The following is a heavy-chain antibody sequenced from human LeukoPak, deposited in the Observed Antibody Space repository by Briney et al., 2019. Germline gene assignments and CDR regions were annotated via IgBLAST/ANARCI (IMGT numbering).Heavy chain of an antibody. J-gene: IGHJ4*02. D-gene: IGHD3-22*01. V-gene: IGHV3-23*01. CDR2: ISGSGGST. Sequence: PGGSLRLSCAASRFTFSSYGMSWVRQAPGKGLEWVSAISGSGGSTYYADSVKGRFTISRDNSKNTLYLQMNSLRAEDTAVYYCAKAYDSVPLEIDYWGQGTLVTVSS. CDR3: AKAYDSVPLEIDY. CDR1: RFTFSSYG.